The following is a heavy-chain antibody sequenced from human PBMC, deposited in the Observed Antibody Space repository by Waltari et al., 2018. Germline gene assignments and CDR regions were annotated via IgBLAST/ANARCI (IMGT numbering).Heavy chain of an antibody. CDR2: ISSSSRNI. Sequence: EVQLVESGGGLVQPGGSLRLSCAASGFTFTTYTMNWVRQAPGKGLEWVSSISSSSRNIYYTDSVKGRFTISRDNARNSLYLQMNSLRAEDTALYHCARDYSYDSGAWFDPWGQGTLVTVSS. V-gene: IGHV3-48*04. CDR1: GFTFTTYT. D-gene: IGHD3-22*01. CDR3: ARDYSYDSGAWFDP. J-gene: IGHJ5*02.